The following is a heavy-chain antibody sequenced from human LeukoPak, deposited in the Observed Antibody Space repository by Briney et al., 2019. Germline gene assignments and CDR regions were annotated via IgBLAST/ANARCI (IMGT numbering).Heavy chain of an antibody. J-gene: IGHJ6*03. CDR2: IYSGGST. CDR3: AKDRCSNGIGCYYYYMDV. CDR1: GFTVSSNY. D-gene: IGHD2-8*01. Sequence: GGSLRLSCAASGFTVSSNYMSWVRQAPGKGLEWVSVIYSGGSTYYADSVKGRFTISRDNSKNTLYLQMNSLRAEDTAVYYCAKDRCSNGIGCYYYYMDVWGKGTTVTISS. V-gene: IGHV3-66*01.